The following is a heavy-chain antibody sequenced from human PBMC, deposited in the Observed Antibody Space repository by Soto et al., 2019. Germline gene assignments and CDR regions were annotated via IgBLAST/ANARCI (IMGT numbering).Heavy chain of an antibody. V-gene: IGHV1-46*01. J-gene: IGHJ4*02. Sequence: GASVKVSCKTSGFSFTTYQMHWVRQAPGQGLEWMGIINPSGGATTYAQKFQGRFTMTKDTPTSTLYMELSSLRSDDTAVYYCVRDVLVIPTAQTGDYWGQGTLVTVSS. CDR2: INPSGGAT. CDR1: GFSFTTYQ. CDR3: VRDVLVIPTAQTGDY. D-gene: IGHD2-2*01.